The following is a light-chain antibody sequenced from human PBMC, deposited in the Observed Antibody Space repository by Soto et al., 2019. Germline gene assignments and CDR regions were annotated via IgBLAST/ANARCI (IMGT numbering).Light chain of an antibody. V-gene: IGKV3-20*01. CDR3: QQYGSSIT. J-gene: IGKJ5*01. CDR2: GAS. Sequence: ALTQSPGTLSSSPGERATLSCRASQAVSSNYLAWSQQKPGQAPRLLIYGASSRATGIPDRFSGSGSGTDFTLTISRLEPEDFAVYYCQQYGSSITFGQGTRLEIK. CDR1: QAVSSNY.